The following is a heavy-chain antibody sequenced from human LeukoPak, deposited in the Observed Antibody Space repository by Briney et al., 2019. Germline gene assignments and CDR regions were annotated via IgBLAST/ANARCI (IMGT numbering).Heavy chain of an antibody. V-gene: IGHV3-30*02. CDR2: IRYDGSNK. CDR3: AKDNYDYGDYDGGDY. Sequence: PGGSLRLSCAASGFTFSSYGMHWVRQAPGKGLEWVAFIRYDGSNKYYADSEKGRFTISRDNSKNTLYLQMNSLRAEDTAVYYCAKDNYDYGDYDGGDYWGQGTLVTVSS. J-gene: IGHJ4*02. CDR1: GFTFSSYG. D-gene: IGHD4-17*01.